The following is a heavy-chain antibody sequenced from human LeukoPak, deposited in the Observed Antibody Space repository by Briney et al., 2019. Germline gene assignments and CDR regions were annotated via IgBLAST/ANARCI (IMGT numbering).Heavy chain of an antibody. CDR1: GFTFSSYA. D-gene: IGHD3-9*01. J-gene: IGHJ4*02. Sequence: PGGSLRLSCAASGFTFSSYAMSWVRQAPGKGLEWVSGISLDGATTYYAGSVEGRFTISRDNSKNTLYLQMNSLRADDTAVYHCVKDHGWLLYSWGQGTLVTVSS. CDR2: ISLDGATT. CDR3: VKDHGWLLYS. V-gene: IGHV3-23*01.